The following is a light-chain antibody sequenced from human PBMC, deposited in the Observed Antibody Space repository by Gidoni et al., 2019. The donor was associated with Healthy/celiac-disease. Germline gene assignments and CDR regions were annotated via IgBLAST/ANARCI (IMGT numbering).Light chain of an antibody. CDR1: QSLLHSNGYNY. CDR2: LGS. V-gene: IGKV2-28*01. Sequence: DIVMTQSPLSLLVTPGEPASISCRSSQSLLHSNGYNYLDWYLQKPAQSPQLLIYLGSNRASGVPDRFSGSGSGTDFTLKISRVEAEDVGVYYCMQALQTPITFGQGTRLEIK. CDR3: MQALQTPIT. J-gene: IGKJ5*01.